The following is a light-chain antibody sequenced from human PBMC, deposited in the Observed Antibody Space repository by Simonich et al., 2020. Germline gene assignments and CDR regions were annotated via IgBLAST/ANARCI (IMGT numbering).Light chain of an antibody. CDR2: HAS. Sequence: DIQMTQSPSSLSASVGDSVTITCRASQDISNYLNWYHQKPGKAPKLLIYHASNLETGVPSRFSGSGSGTDFTVTISSLQPEDIATYYCQQYDNLPYTFGQGTKLEIK. CDR3: QQYDNLPYT. V-gene: IGKV1-33*01. CDR1: QDISNY. J-gene: IGKJ2*01.